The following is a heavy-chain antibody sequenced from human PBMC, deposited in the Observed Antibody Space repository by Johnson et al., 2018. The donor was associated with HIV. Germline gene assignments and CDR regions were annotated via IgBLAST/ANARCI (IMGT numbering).Heavy chain of an antibody. CDR1: GFTFSSYG. Sequence: QVQLVESGGGVVQPGGSLRLSCAASGFTFSSYGLHWVRQAPGKGLEWVAFLRHDGSHTSYADSVKRRFTLSRDNSTNTLYLQMNSRRAEDTAVYYSARGGARSSGYYSAFDIWGQGTMVTVSS. V-gene: IGHV3-30*02. D-gene: IGHD3-22*01. J-gene: IGHJ3*02. CDR2: LRHDGSHT. CDR3: ARGGARSSGYYSAFDI.